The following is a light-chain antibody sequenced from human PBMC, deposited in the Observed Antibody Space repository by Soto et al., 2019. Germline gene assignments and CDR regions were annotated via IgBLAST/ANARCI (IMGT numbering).Light chain of an antibody. CDR2: DAS. Sequence: ELVLTQSPDTLSLSPGERATLSCRAGQRTDSLLAWYQQKPGQAPRLLIYDASYRAAGVPARFIGGGSGTDFTLTITSLEPDDVAVYYCHQRSNWIFAFGPGTKVDL. V-gene: IGKV3-11*01. CDR3: HQRSNWIFA. CDR1: QRTDSL. J-gene: IGKJ3*01.